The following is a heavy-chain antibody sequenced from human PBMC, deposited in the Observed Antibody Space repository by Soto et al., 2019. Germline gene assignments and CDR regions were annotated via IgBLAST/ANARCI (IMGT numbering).Heavy chain of an antibody. J-gene: IGHJ3*02. CDR1: GFTFDDYA. CDR2: ISWNSGSI. CDR3: AKDRYSSSWLDAFDI. Sequence: GGSLRLSCAASGFTFDDYAMHWVRQAPGKGLEWVSGISWNSGSIGYADSVKGRFTISRDNAKNSLYLQMNILRAEDTALYYCAKDRYSSSWLDAFDIWGQGTMVTVSS. D-gene: IGHD6-13*01. V-gene: IGHV3-9*01.